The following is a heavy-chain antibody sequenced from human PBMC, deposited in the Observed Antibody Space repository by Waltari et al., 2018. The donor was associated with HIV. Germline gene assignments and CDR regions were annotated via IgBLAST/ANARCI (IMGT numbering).Heavy chain of an antibody. V-gene: IGHV3-30*02. CDR1: GLSISSSG. D-gene: IGHD6-13*01. CDR2: IRFDGSNE. CDR3: ATDKHSSSWKDCGWLDP. Sequence: QVQLVESGGGVVQPGGSLRLSCVASGLSISSSGMHWVRQAPGKGLEWVAFIRFDGSNEMYVDSVKGRFIVSRDNSRSTLYLQMSSLRAEDTAVYYCATDKHSSSWKDCGWLDPWGQGTRVTVAS. J-gene: IGHJ5*02.